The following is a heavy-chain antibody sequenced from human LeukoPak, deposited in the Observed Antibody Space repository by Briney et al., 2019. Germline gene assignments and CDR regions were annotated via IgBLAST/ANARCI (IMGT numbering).Heavy chain of an antibody. D-gene: IGHD3-3*01. V-gene: IGHV3-7*03. Sequence: GGSLRLSCAASGFTFSSYWMSWVRQAPGKGLEWVANIKQDGSEKYYVDSVKGRFTISRDNAKNSLYLQMNSLRAEDTALYHCARTIGQRDTWPIQLRGVEDDAFDIWGQGTMVTVSS. CDR1: GFTFSSYW. J-gene: IGHJ3*02. CDR3: ARTIGQRDTWPIQLRGVEDDAFDI. CDR2: IKQDGSEK.